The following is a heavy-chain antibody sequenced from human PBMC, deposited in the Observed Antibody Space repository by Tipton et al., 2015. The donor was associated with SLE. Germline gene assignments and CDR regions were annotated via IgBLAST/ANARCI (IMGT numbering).Heavy chain of an antibody. V-gene: IGHV4-30-2*01. Sequence: TLSLTCAVSGGSISSGGYSWSWIRQPPGKGLEWIGYIYHSGSTYYNPSLKSRVTISVDRSKNQFSLKLTSVTAADTAVYYCARKIEAVVKHYFDYWGQGPLVAVSS. CDR3: ARKIEAVVKHYFDY. CDR2: IYHSGST. J-gene: IGHJ4*02. CDR1: GGSISSGGYS.